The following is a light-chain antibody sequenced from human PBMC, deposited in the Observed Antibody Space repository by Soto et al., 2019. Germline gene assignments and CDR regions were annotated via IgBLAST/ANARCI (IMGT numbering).Light chain of an antibody. CDR1: QSVSRSY. V-gene: IGKV3-20*01. CDR2: GAS. J-gene: IGKJ2*01. Sequence: EIVLTQSPGTLSLSPGDRATLSCRASQSVSRSYLAWYHHKPGQAPRLLIYGASSRATGIPDRFSGCGSGTDFTLTISRLEPEDFAVYYCQQYGSSPPYTFGQGTKLEIK. CDR3: QQYGSSPPYT.